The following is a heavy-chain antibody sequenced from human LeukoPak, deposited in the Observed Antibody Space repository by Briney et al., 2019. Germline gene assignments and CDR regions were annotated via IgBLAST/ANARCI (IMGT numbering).Heavy chain of an antibody. CDR2: IYYSGST. CDR1: GGSISSSSYY. CDR3: ARDSLAYCGGDCYTFDY. J-gene: IGHJ4*02. D-gene: IGHD2-21*02. V-gene: IGHV4-39*07. Sequence: SETLSLTCTVSGGSISSSSYYWGWIRQPPGKGLEWIGSIYYSGSTYYNPSLKSRVTMSVDTSKNQFSLKLSSVTAADTAVYYCARDSLAYCGGDCYTFDYWGQGTLVTVSS.